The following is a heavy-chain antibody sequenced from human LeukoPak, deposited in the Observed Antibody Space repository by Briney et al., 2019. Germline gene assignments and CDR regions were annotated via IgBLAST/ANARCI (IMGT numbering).Heavy chain of an antibody. D-gene: IGHD3-3*01. Sequence: ASVKVSCKASGYTFTSYDINWVRQATGQGLEWMGWMNPNSGNTGYAQKFQGRVTMTKNTSISTAYMELSSLRSEDTAVYYCASDPNYDFWSGYSFDYWGQGTLVTVSS. CDR2: MNPNSGNT. J-gene: IGHJ4*02. CDR1: GYTFTSYD. V-gene: IGHV1-8*01. CDR3: ASDPNYDFWSGYSFDY.